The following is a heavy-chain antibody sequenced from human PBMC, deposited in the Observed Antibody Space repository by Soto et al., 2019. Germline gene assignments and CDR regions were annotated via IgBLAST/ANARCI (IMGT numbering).Heavy chain of an antibody. J-gene: IGHJ5*02. V-gene: IGHV4-30-4*01. Sequence: PSETLSLTCTVSGGSISSGDYYWSWIRQPPGKGLEWIGYIYYSGSTYYNPSLKSRVTISVDTSKNQFSLELSSVTAADTAVYYCARDRRLITMVRGVRLWFDPWGQGTLVTVSS. CDR3: ARDRRLITMVRGVRLWFDP. D-gene: IGHD3-10*01. CDR1: GGSISSGDYY. CDR2: IYYSGST.